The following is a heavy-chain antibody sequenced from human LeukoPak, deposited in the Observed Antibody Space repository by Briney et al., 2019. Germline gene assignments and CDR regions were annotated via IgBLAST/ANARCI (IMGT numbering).Heavy chain of an antibody. CDR2: ISSSSSYI. V-gene: IGHV3-21*01. CDR3: ARMTGARDH. Sequence: GGSLRLSCAASGFTFSSYSMNWVRQARGKGLEWVSSISSSSSYISYADSVNGRVTIYRDNAKNSLYLQMNSLGAEDTAVYYCARMTGARDHWGQGTLVTVSS. D-gene: IGHD1-7*01. CDR1: GFTFSSYS. J-gene: IGHJ4*02.